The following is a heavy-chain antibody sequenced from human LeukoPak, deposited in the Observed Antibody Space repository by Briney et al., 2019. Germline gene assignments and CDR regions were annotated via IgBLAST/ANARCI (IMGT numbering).Heavy chain of an antibody. D-gene: IGHD3-16*02. Sequence: RGSLRLSCAASGFTFSNAWMSWVRQAPGKGLEWVGRIKSKTDGGTTDYAAPVKGRFTISRDDSKNTLYLQMNSLKTEDTAVYYCTTTITFGGVIVHNDYWGQGTLVTVSS. CDR3: TTTITFGGVIVHNDY. J-gene: IGHJ4*02. CDR1: GFTFSNAW. V-gene: IGHV3-15*01. CDR2: IKSKTDGGTT.